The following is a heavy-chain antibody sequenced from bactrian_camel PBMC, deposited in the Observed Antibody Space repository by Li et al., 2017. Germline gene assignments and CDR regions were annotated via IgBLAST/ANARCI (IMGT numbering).Heavy chain of an antibody. D-gene: IGHD6*01. V-gene: IGHV3S53*01. Sequence: HVQLVVSGGGSAQAGESLRLSCTASDLTYSHICMAWFRQAQGREREGVAVIDYDGSTAYADSVKGRFTISKDGAGNTLFLQMNSLKLEDAAVYYCAADEFCPLESGGWSVPTGYNYWGQGTQVTVS. CDR3: AADEFCPLESGGWSVPTGYNY. J-gene: IGHJ4*01. CDR2: IDYDGST. CDR1: DLTYSHIC.